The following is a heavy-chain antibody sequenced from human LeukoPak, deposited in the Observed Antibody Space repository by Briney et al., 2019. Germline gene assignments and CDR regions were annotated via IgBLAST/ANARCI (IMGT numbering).Heavy chain of an antibody. V-gene: IGHV3-64D*06. J-gene: IGHJ4*02. CDR3: VKPPRSGYSSSWSWDMVFDY. D-gene: IGHD6-13*01. CDR1: ALTFSIYS. CDR2: ISSNGGST. Sequence: GGSHTLFCSPSALTFSIYSTHWARQPPGKGLEYDSAISSNGGSTYYADSVKGRFTISRDNSKNTLYLQMSSLRAEHTAVYYCVKPPRSGYSSSWSWDMVFDYWGQGTLVTVSS.